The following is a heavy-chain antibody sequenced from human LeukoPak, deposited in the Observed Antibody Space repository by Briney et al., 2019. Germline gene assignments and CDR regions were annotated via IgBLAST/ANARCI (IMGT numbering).Heavy chain of an antibody. J-gene: IGHJ6*02. V-gene: IGHV3-7*01. CDR3: ARAEVAAVHYYYYYGMDV. CDR2: IKQDGSEK. D-gene: IGHD6-13*01. Sequence: GGSLRLSCAASGFTFSSYWMSWVRQAPGKGLEWVANIKQDGSEKYYVDSVKGRFTISRDNAKNSLCLQMNSLRAEDTAVYYCARAEVAAVHYYYYYGMDVWGQGTTVTVSS. CDR1: GFTFSSYW.